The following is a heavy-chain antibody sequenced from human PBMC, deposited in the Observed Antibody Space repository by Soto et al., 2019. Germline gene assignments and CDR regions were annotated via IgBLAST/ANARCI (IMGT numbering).Heavy chain of an antibody. CDR3: AKDLRGPLYFDS. D-gene: IGHD3-10*01. J-gene: IGHJ4*02. Sequence: GGSLRLSCAASGFTFSSYGMHWVRQAPGKGLEWVAVISYDGSNKYYADSVKGRFTISRDNSKNTLYLQMNSLRAEDTAAYYCAKDLRGPLYFDSWGQGTLVTVSS. CDR1: GFTFSSYG. V-gene: IGHV3-30*18. CDR2: ISYDGSNK.